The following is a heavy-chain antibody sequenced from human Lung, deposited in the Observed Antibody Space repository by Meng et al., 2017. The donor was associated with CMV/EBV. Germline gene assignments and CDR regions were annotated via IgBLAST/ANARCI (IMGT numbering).Heavy chain of an antibody. CDR1: GDSITNHNW. CDR3: LRRSGGSV. Sequence: VKLRGSGPDLGKPSETLSLTCAVSGDSITNHNWWAWVRQPPGKGLEWIGEIPHRGSSAYNPSLKSRVSMSIDKSKNQFSLKLTSVTAADTAVYHCLRRSGGSVWGQGTLVTVSS. V-gene: IGHV4-4*02. J-gene: IGHJ1*01. CDR2: IPHRGSS. D-gene: IGHD3-10*01.